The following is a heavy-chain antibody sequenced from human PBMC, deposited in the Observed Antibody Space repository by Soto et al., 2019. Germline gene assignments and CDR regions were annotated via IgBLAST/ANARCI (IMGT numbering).Heavy chain of an antibody. D-gene: IGHD1-1*01. CDR3: ARVWNTGPEDAFNL. CDR2: ISTADYT. Sequence: EQLVESGGGLVQSGQSLRLSCVASGFAFRLYDMHWVRQRSGQGLEWVSGISTADYTYYAGSVKGRFTISRDNAQRSLYLQLNYLRAGDTGIHICARVWNTGPEDAFNLWGQGTMVTVSS. CDR1: GFAFRLYD. V-gene: IGHV3-13*01. J-gene: IGHJ3*01.